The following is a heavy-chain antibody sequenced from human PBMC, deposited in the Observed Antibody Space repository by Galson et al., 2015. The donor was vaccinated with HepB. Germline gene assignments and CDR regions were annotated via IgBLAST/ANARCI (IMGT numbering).Heavy chain of an antibody. J-gene: IGHJ5*02. Sequence: TLSLTCTVPGASLWSSDYYWGWVRQPPGKGPEWIGNVYYRGDTYYNPSPKSQVTMSEEKSRNQFSLRMRSVTAADTAVYYCARVNRQYDSWFDPWGQGTLVIVSA. CDR1: GASLWSSDYY. CDR2: VYYRGDT. V-gene: IGHV4-39*01. CDR3: ARVNRQYDSWFDP. D-gene: IGHD3-16*01.